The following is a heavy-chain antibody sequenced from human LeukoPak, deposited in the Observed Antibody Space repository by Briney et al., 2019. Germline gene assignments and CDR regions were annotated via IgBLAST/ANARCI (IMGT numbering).Heavy chain of an antibody. V-gene: IGHV4-34*01. CDR2: INHSGST. Sequence: SETLSPTCAVYGGSFSGYYWSWIRQPPGKGLEWIGEINHSGSTKYNPSLKSRVTISVDTSKNQFSLKLSSVTAADTAVYYCARGVARHWYFDLWGRGTPVTVSS. CDR3: ARGVARHWYFDL. J-gene: IGHJ2*01. CDR1: GGSFSGYY.